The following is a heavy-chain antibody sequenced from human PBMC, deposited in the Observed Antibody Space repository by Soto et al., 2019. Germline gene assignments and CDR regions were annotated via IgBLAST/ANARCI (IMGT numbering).Heavy chain of an antibody. CDR1: GFTFSSYT. D-gene: IGHD3-22*01. J-gene: IGHJ4*02. CDR2: ISYDGSNK. V-gene: IGHV3-30-3*01. CDR3: ERNYDSSGDYRDY. Sequence: CLRLPGSASGFTFSSYTIHWVRQAPGKGLEWVAVISYDGSNKYYADSVKVRFTISRDNSKNTLYLQMNSLRVEDTAVYYCERNYDSSGDYRDYWGQGTLVTVS.